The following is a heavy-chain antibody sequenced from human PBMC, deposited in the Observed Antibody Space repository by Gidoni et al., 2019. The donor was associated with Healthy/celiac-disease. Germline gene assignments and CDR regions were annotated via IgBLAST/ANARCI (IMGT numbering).Heavy chain of an antibody. J-gene: IGHJ4*02. Sequence: QVQLVQSGAEVTKPGASVKVSCQVSGYTLPELSMHWVRQAPGKGLEWMGGFDPEDGETIYAQKFQGRVTMTEDTSTDTAYMELSSLRSEDTAVYYCAMLLFDTAMVTHFDYWGQGTLVTVSS. CDR2: FDPEDGET. CDR1: GYTLPELS. D-gene: IGHD5-18*01. V-gene: IGHV1-24*01. CDR3: AMLLFDTAMVTHFDY.